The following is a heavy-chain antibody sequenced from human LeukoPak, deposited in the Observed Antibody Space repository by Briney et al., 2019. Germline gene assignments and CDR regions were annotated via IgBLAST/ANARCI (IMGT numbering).Heavy chain of an antibody. D-gene: IGHD4-17*01. CDR1: GYTFTSYD. V-gene: IGHV1-8*03. J-gene: IGHJ4*02. CDR3: ARGYGDFRVEGRYFHS. CDR2: MNPNSGNT. Sequence: ASVKVSCKASGYTFTSYDINWVRQATGQGLEWMGWMNPNSGNTGYAQKFQGRVTITRNTSISTAYMELSSLRSEDTAVYYCARGYGDFRVEGRYFHSWGQGTLVTVSS.